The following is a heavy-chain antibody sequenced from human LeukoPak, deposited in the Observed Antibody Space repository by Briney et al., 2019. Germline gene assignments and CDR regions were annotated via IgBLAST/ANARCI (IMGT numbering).Heavy chain of an antibody. J-gene: IGHJ3*02. CDR3: ASLATGYSHAFDI. CDR1: GYSFTSYW. Sequence: GESLKISCKGSGYSFTSYWIGWVRQMPGKGLEWMGFIYPGDSDTRYSPSFQGQVTISADKSISTAYLQWSSLKASDTAMYYCASLATGYSHAFDIWGQGTMVTVSS. CDR2: IYPGDSDT. V-gene: IGHV5-51*01. D-gene: IGHD5-12*01.